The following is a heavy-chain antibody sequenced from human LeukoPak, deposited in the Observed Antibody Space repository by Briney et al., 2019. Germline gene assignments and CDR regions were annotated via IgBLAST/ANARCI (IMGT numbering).Heavy chain of an antibody. CDR2: IYYSGST. Sequence: SETLSLTCTVSGGSIGSSSYYWGWIRQPPGKGLEWIGSIYYSGSTYYNPSLKSRVTISVDTSKNQFSLKLSSVTAADTAVYYCARAGYSYPYDYWGQGTLVTVSS. D-gene: IGHD5-18*01. CDR3: ARAGYSYPYDY. J-gene: IGHJ4*02. CDR1: GGSIGSSSYY. V-gene: IGHV4-39*01.